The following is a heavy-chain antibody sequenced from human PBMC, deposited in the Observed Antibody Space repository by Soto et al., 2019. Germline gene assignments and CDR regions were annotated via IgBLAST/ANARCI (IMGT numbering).Heavy chain of an antibody. J-gene: IGHJ4*02. Sequence: QVQLVQYGAEVKKPGSSVKVSCKASGGTFSSYAISWVRQAPGQGLEWMGGIIPIFGTANYAQKFQCRVTITADESTSTCYMELSSLRYEDTAVYYCARERPPGLAAAANHTTATLDYWGQGTLVTVSS. CDR2: IIPIFGTA. CDR3: ARERPPGLAAAANHTTATLDY. CDR1: GGTFSSYA. D-gene: IGHD6-13*01. V-gene: IGHV1-69*01.